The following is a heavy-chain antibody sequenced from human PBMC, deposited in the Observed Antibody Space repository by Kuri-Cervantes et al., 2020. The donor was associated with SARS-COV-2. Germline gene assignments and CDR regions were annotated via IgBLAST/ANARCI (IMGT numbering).Heavy chain of an antibody. CDR3: ARSCTYARCSEYFQH. D-gene: IGHD2-8*01. V-gene: IGHV3-66*02. CDR1: GFIVSSSY. J-gene: IGHJ1*01. Sequence: LSLTCAASGFIVSSSYMSWVRQAPGKGLEWVSIIYAGGGTYYADSVKGQFTISRDISKNTVFLQMNRLRPEDTAVYYCARSCTYARCSEYFQHWDQGTLVTVSS. CDR2: IYAGGGT.